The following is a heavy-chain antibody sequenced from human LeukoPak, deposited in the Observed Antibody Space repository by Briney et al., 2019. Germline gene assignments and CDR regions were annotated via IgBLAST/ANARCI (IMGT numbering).Heavy chain of an antibody. D-gene: IGHD6-13*01. CDR1: GFTFSIYA. Sequence: GGSLRLSCAASGFTFSIYAMHWVRQAPGKGLEWVAFIRYDGSNKYYADSVKGRFTISRDNSKNTLYLQMNSLRAEDKAVYYCAKDGSAGDRYFDYWGQGTLVTVSS. V-gene: IGHV3-30*02. J-gene: IGHJ4*02. CDR3: AKDGSAGDRYFDY. CDR2: IRYDGSNK.